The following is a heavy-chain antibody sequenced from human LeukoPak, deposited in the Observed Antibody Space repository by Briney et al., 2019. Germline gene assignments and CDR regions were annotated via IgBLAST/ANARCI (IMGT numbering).Heavy chain of an antibody. D-gene: IGHD2-2*01. CDR2: IIPIFGTA. CDR1: GGTFSNYA. V-gene: IGHV1-69*06. Sequence: GASVKVSCKASGGTFSNYAISWVRQAPGQGLEWMGGIIPIFGTANYAQKFQGRVTITADKPTRTAYMELSSLRSEDTAVYYCARHYCSSTSCLSGSYSEFDYWGQGTLVTVSS. CDR3: ARHYCSSTSCLSGSYSEFDY. J-gene: IGHJ4*02.